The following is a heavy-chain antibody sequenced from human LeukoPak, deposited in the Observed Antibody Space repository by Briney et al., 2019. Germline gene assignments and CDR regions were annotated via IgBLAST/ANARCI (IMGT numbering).Heavy chain of an antibody. D-gene: IGHD6-13*01. Sequence: SETLSLTCTVSGGSISSYYWSWIRQPPGKGLEWIGYIYYSGSTYYNPSLKSRVTISVDTSKNQFSLKLSSVTAADTAVYYCARVWIAAAGPYYFDYWGQGTLVTVSS. CDR2: IYYSGST. CDR1: GGSISSYY. J-gene: IGHJ4*02. V-gene: IGHV4-59*08. CDR3: ARVWIAAAGPYYFDY.